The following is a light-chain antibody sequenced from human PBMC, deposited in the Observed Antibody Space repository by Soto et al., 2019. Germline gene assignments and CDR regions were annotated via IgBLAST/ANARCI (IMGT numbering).Light chain of an antibody. V-gene: IGLV6-57*03. CDR2: EDN. CDR3: QSYHSSTVV. CDR1: SGSIASNY. Sequence: NFMLTQPHSVSESPGKTVTISCTRSSGSIASNYVQWFQQRPGSAPTTVIYEDNQRPSGVPDRFSGSIDSSSNSASLTISGLKNEDEADYYCQSYHSSTVVFGGGTKLTVL. J-gene: IGLJ2*01.